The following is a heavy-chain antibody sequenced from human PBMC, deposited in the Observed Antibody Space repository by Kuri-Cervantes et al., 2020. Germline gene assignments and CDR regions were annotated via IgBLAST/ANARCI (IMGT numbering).Heavy chain of an antibody. CDR3: ARDETYYYGSGIDY. Sequence: SVKVSCKASGGTFSSYAISWVRQAPGQGLEWMGGIIPIFGTANYAQKFQGRVTITADESTSTAYMELSSLRSEDTAVYYCARDETYYYGSGIDYWGQGTLVTVSS. V-gene: IGHV1-69*13. CDR2: IIPIFGTA. CDR1: GGTFSSYA. J-gene: IGHJ4*02. D-gene: IGHD3-10*01.